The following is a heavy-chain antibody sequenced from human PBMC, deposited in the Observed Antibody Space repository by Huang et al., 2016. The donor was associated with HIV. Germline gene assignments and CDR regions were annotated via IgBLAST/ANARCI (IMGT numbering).Heavy chain of an antibody. CDR2: IYSGGST. V-gene: IGHV3-53*02. Sequence: EVQLVETGGGLIQPGGSLRLSCAASGFTVSSNYMSWVRQAPGQGLGWVSVIYSGGSTDYADSVKGRFTISRDNSKNTLYLQMNSLRAEDTAVYYCARGMVRGVTLNWFDPWGQGTLVTVSS. CDR1: GFTVSSNY. J-gene: IGHJ5*02. D-gene: IGHD3-10*01. CDR3: ARGMVRGVTLNWFDP.